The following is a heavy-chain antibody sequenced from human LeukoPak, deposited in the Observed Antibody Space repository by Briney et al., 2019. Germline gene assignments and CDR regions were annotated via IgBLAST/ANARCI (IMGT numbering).Heavy chain of an antibody. CDR3: VRDRELYY. J-gene: IGHJ4*02. Sequence: SETLSLTYSVSGGSISIYYWSWIRQPPGKGLEWIGYVYNSGSTDYNPSLKSRVTISVDTSKNQFSLKVNSVTASDTAVYYCVRDRELYYWGQGILVTVSS. V-gene: IGHV4-59*01. D-gene: IGHD1-26*01. CDR2: VYNSGST. CDR1: GGSISIYY.